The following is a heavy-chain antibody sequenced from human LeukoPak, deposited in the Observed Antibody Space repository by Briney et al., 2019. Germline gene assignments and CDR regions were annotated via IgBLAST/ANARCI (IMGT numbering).Heavy chain of an antibody. CDR3: ARAGGSEWELPHYYYGMDV. J-gene: IGHJ6*02. CDR2: IKQDGSEK. V-gene: IGHV3-7*01. D-gene: IGHD1-26*01. Sequence: GGSLRLSCAVSGFTFSSYWMSWARQAPGKGLEWVANIKQDGSEKYYVDSVKGRFTISRDNAKNSLYLQMNSLRAEDTAVYYCARAGGSEWELPHYYYGMDVWGQGTTVTVSS. CDR1: GFTFSSYW.